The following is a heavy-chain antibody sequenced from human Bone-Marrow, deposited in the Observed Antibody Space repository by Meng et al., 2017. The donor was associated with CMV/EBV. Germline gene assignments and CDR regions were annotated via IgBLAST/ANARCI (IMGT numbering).Heavy chain of an antibody. V-gene: IGHV3-30-3*01. CDR2: ISYDGSNK. CDR3: ARGTDSSAYRCFDY. Sequence: GESLKISCAASGFTFSSYAMHWVRQAPGKGLEWVAVISYDGSNKYYADSVKGRFTISRDNAENSLFLQMNSLRADDTAAYYCARGTDSSAYRCFDYWGQGTLVTVSS. D-gene: IGHD3-22*01. J-gene: IGHJ4*02. CDR1: GFTFSSYA.